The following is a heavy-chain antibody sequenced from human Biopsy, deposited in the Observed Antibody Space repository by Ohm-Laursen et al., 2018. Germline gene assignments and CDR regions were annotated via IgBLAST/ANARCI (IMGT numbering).Heavy chain of an antibody. CDR1: GGSISGHF. D-gene: IGHD1-26*01. CDR2: IYSNGNT. CDR3: ARDEGLLRAFDI. J-gene: IGHJ3*02. V-gene: IGHV4-4*07. Sequence: SETLSFTCSVSGGSISGHFWSWVRQPAGKGLESIGRIYSNGNTNYNPSLKSRISMSVDTSKIHLSLNLTSVTAADTDVYYCARDEGLLRAFDIWGQGTLGTVSS.